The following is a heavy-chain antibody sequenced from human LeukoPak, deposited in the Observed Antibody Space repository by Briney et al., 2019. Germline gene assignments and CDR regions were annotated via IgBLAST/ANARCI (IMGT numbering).Heavy chain of an antibody. V-gene: IGHV4-38-2*02. CDR1: GNSISSGYY. D-gene: IGHD6-25*01. CDR3: ARDKGIAADLDWFDP. CDR2: VYHSGST. Sequence: SETLSLTCTVSGNSISSGYYGGWIRQPPGKGLEWIGSVYHSGSTYYSPSLKSRVTISVDTSKNQFSLKLNSVTAADTAVYYCARDKGIAADLDWFDPWGQGTLVTVSS. J-gene: IGHJ5*02.